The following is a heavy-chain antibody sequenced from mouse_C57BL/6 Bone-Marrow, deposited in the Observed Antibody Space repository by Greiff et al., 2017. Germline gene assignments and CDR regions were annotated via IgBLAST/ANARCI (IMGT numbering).Heavy chain of an antibody. V-gene: IGHV1-72*01. CDR3: ARTYSDYAMDY. D-gene: IGHD3-1*01. CDR1: GYTFTSYW. CDR2: IDPNSGGT. Sequence: QVQLKQPGAELVKPGASVKLSCKASGYTFTSYWMHWVKQRPGRGLEWIGRIDPNSGGTKYNEKFKSKATLTVDKPSSTAYMQLSSLTSEDSAVYYCARTYSDYAMDYWGQGTSVTVSS. J-gene: IGHJ4*01.